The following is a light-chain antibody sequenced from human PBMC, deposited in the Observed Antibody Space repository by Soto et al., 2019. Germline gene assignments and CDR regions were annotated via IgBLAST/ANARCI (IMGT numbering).Light chain of an antibody. CDR3: QERSNWPVFT. V-gene: IGKV3-11*01. Sequence: EIVLTQSPATLSLSPGERATLSCRATQSVTTSLAWYQQRPGQAPRLLIYDASNRATGIPARFSGSGSGTDFTLTISSIEPEDFAVYYCQERSNWPVFTFGPGTKLEIK. J-gene: IGKJ2*01. CDR1: QSVTTS. CDR2: DAS.